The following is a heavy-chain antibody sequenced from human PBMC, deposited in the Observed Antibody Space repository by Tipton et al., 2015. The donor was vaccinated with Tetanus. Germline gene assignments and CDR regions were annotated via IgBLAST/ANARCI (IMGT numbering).Heavy chain of an antibody. D-gene: IGHD3-22*01. V-gene: IGHV4-4*07. J-gene: IGHJ3*01. CDR2: IYISGST. CDR3: ARDLSGFLLDAFDL. CDR1: GGSLSSRY. Sequence: TLSLTCNVSGGSLSSRYWSWIRQTAGKRLEWIGRIYISGSTDYNPSLKTRVSMSVGTSKNQFSLKLSSVTASDTAVYYCARDLSGFLLDAFDLWGQGIMGTVSS.